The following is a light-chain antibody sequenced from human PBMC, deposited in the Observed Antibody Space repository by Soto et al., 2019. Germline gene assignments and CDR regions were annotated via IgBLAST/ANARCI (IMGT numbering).Light chain of an antibody. CDR1: QSVSSN. Sequence: EVVLTQSPATLSVSPGDRATLSCRASQSVSSNLAWYQQKPGQAPRLLIYGASTRATGVPARFSGSGAATEFTLSISSLQSEDVAVYYCQQYGDWPPETFGQGTKLEI. J-gene: IGKJ2*01. CDR2: GAS. V-gene: IGKV3-15*01. CDR3: QQYGDWPPET.